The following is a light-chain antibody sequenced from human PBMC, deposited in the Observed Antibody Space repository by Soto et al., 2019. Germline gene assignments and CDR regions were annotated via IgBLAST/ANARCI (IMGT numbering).Light chain of an antibody. CDR1: SSDVGNYNL. Sequence: QAALTQPASVSGSPGQSITISCTGTSSDVGNYNLVSWYQHHPGKAPKLIIYEVSKRPSGVSNRFSGSKSGDTASLTISGLQAEDEADYYRCSYAGSNYVFGTGTKLTVL. CDR3: CSYAGSNYV. V-gene: IGLV2-23*02. J-gene: IGLJ1*01. CDR2: EVS.